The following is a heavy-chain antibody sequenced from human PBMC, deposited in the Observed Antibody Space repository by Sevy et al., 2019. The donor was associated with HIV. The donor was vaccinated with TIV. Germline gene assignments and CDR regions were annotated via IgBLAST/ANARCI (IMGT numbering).Heavy chain of an antibody. CDR3: ARDVGGGYFDY. Sequence: GGSLRLSCVASGFTFNNFWMAWVRQAPGKGLEWFANIKPAGSESNHVGSVKGRFTISRDNAKNSLYLQMNSLTAEDTAVYYCARDVGGGYFDYWGQGTLVTVSS. CDR1: GFTFNNFW. CDR2: IKPAGSES. D-gene: IGHD3-16*01. J-gene: IGHJ4*01. V-gene: IGHV3-7*03.